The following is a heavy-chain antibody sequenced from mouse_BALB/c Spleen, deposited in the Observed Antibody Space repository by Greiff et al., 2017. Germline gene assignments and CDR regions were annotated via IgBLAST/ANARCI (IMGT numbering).Heavy chain of an antibody. CDR3: ARQRNYSFYAMDY. D-gene: IGHD2-1*01. Sequence: EVQLVESGGGLVKPGGSLKLSCAASGFAFSSYDMSWVRQTPGKRLEWVAYISSGGVSTYYPDTVKGRFTISRDNANNTLYLHMSSLKSEDTAMYYCARQRNYSFYAMDYWGQGTSVTVSS. J-gene: IGHJ4*01. CDR1: GFAFSSYD. V-gene: IGHV5-12-1*01. CDR2: ISSGGVST.